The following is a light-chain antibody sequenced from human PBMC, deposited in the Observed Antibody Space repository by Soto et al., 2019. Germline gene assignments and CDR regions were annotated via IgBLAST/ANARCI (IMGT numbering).Light chain of an antibody. CDR1: QSVITNY. J-gene: IGKJ1*01. V-gene: IGKV3-20*01. Sequence: EIVLTQSPGTLSLSPGERATVSCRASQSVITNYLDWYQRKPGQAPLLLIYGASSRSTDIPNRFSGSGSGTDFTLTITRLKAEDFAVYYCQQYGSSPPTFRQGTKVEIK. CDR2: GAS. CDR3: QQYGSSPPT.